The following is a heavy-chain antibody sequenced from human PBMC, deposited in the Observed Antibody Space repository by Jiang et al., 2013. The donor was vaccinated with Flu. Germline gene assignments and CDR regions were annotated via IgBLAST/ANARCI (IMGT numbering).Heavy chain of an antibody. CDR3: VKSPXYNYGAGTPAWFDP. J-gene: IGHJ5*02. CDR2: IIAVFGTT. V-gene: IGHV1-69*01. CDR1: GSIFRNFA. D-gene: IGHD3-10*01. Sequence: SGAEVKKPGSSVRVTCKASGSIFRNFAIGWVRQAPGQGLEWMGGIIAVFGTTKYAQKFQGRVTITADEPTSTAYMELSGLRSDDTAVYYCVKSPXYNYGAGTPAWFDPWGQGTLVTVSS.